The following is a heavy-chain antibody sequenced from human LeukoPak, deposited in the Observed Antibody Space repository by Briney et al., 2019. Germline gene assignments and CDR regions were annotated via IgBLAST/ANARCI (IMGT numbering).Heavy chain of an antibody. J-gene: IGHJ5*02. CDR1: GYTFTSYA. D-gene: IGHD6-13*01. CDR2: INAGNGNT. Sequence: EASVKVSCKASGYTFTSYAMHWLRQAPGQRLEWMGWINAGNGNTKYSQKFQGRVTITRDTSASTAYMELSSLRSEDTAVYYCARGVGSSSWYPSSFDPWGQGTLVTVSS. CDR3: ARGVGSSSWYPSSFDP. V-gene: IGHV1-3*01.